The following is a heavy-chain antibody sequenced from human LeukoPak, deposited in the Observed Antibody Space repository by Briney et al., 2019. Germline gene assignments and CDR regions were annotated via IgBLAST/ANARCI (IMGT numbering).Heavy chain of an antibody. J-gene: IGHJ4*02. CDR1: GFTFSSYA. Sequence: GGSLRLSCAASGFTFSSYAMSWVRQAPGKGLEWVSAISGSGGSTYYADSMQGRFTISRDNSKSTLCLQMNSLRAEDTAVYYCAKQLGYCSDGSCYFPYWGQGTLVTVSS. V-gene: IGHV3-23*01. CDR2: ISGSGGST. CDR3: AKQLGYCSDGSCYFPY. D-gene: IGHD2-15*01.